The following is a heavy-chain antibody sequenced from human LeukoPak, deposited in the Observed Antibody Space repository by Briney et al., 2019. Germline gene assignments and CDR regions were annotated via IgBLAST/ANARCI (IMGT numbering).Heavy chain of an antibody. V-gene: IGHV4-30-4*01. CDR3: ASMVRGVILAFDY. D-gene: IGHD3-10*01. J-gene: IGHJ4*02. Sequence: SQTLSLTCTVSGGSISSGDYYWSWIRQPPGKGLEWIGYIYYSGSTYYNPSLKSRVTIPVDTSKNQFSLKLSSVTAADTAVYYCASMVRGVILAFDYWGQGTLVTVSS. CDR1: GGSISSGDYY. CDR2: IYYSGST.